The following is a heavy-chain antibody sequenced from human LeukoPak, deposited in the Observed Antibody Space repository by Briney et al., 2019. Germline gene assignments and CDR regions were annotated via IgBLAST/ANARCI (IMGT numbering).Heavy chain of an antibody. CDR2: INPNSGGT. CDR3: ARDWSIRGTLKYYFDY. CDR1: GYTFTGYY. J-gene: IGHJ4*02. D-gene: IGHD3-10*01. Sequence: GASVTVSCKASGYTFTGYYMHWVRQAPGQGLEWMGWINPNSGGTNYAQKFQGRVTMTRDTSISTAYMELSRLRSDDTAVYYCARDWSIRGTLKYYFDYWGQGTLVTVSS. V-gene: IGHV1-2*02.